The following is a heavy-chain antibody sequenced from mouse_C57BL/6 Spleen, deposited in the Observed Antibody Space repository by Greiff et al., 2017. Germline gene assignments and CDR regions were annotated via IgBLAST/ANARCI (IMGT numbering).Heavy chain of an antibody. J-gene: IGHJ2*01. V-gene: IGHV5-4*01. CDR1: GFTFSSYA. CDR3: AQTAQATFDY. Sequence: EVHLVESGGGLVKPGGSLKLSCAASGFTFSSYAMSWVRQTPEKRLEWVATISDGGSYTYYPDNVKGRFTISRDNAKNNLYLQMSHLKSEDTAMYYCAQTAQATFDYWGQSTTLTVSS. D-gene: IGHD3-2*02. CDR2: ISDGGSYT.